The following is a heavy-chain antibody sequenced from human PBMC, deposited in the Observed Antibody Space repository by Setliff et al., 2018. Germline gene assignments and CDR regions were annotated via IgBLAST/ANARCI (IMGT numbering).Heavy chain of an antibody. CDR2: IYYGGTT. J-gene: IGHJ4*02. Sequence: LSLTCTVSGGSISSSSYYWGWIRQPPGKGLEWIGSIYYGGTTHYNPSLKSRVTISVDTSKNQFSLNLSFVTAADTAVYYCAGGGSSSYYSDYWGQGTLVTVSS. D-gene: IGHD6-13*01. CDR1: GGSISSSSYY. CDR3: AGGGSSSYYSDY. V-gene: IGHV4-39*01.